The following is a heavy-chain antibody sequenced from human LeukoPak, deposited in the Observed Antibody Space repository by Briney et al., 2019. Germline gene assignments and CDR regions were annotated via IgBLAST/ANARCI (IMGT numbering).Heavy chain of an antibody. Sequence: GESLRLSCAASGFPFSSFWMSWVRQAPGKGLAWVANIKQDGSEAYFVDSVKGRFTISRDNAKSSLFLQMNSLRAEDSAVYYCARAPPRHYYDNTEYYFDYWGQGTLVTVSS. CDR3: ARAPPRHYYDNTEYYFDY. CDR1: GFPFSSFW. CDR2: IKQDGSEA. D-gene: IGHD3-22*01. V-gene: IGHV3-7*01. J-gene: IGHJ4*02.